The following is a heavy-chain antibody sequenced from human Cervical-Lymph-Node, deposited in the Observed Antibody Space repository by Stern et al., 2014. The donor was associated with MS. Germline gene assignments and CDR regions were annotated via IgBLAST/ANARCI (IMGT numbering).Heavy chain of an antibody. J-gene: IGHJ3*02. Sequence: EDQLVESGTEVKKPGESLKISCKGSGYSFTSYWIAWVRQMPGKGLECMGIIYPGDSDTTYSPSFEGRVTISAGKSSSTAYLEWSGLKASDTAMYYCARRGITGSIQDAFDIWGQGTMVTVSS. V-gene: IGHV5-51*03. CDR1: GYSFTSYW. CDR2: IYPGDSDT. D-gene: IGHD1-20*01. CDR3: ARRGITGSIQDAFDI.